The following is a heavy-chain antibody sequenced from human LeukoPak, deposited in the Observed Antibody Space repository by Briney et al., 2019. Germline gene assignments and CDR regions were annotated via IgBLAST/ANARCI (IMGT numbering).Heavy chain of an antibody. J-gene: IGHJ3*02. CDR3: ARTYSSGWYGLRVAVKNAFDI. CDR1: GYTFTSYD. D-gene: IGHD6-19*01. V-gene: IGHV1-8*01. CDR2: MNPNSGNT. Sequence: ASVKVSCKASGYTFTSYDINWVRQATGQGLEWMGWMNPNSGNTGDAQKFQGRVTMTRNTSISTAYMELSSLRSEDTAVYYCARTYSSGWYGLRVAVKNAFDIWGQGTMVTVSS.